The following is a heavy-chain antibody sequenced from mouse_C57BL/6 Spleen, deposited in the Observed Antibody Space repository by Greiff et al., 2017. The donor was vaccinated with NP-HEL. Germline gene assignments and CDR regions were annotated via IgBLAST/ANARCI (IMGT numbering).Heavy chain of an antibody. CDR1: GYAFSSSW. D-gene: IGHD1-1*01. CDR3: NYGSSMSFDY. CDR2: IYPGDGDT. Sequence: QVQLQQSGPELVKPGASVKISCKASGYAFSSSWINWVKQRPGKGLEWIGRIYPGDGDTNYNGKFKGKATLTADKSSSTAYMQLSSLTSEDSAVYFCNYGSSMSFDYWGQGTTLTVSS. J-gene: IGHJ2*01. V-gene: IGHV1-82*01.